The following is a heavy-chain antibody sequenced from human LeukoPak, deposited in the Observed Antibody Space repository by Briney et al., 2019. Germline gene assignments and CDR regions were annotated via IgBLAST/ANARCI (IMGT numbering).Heavy chain of an antibody. CDR2: LSSSGSAF. D-gene: IGHD3-10*01. CDR3: AKDSKRWKTYYYEAGSYYFDY. CDR1: GFTFRSYE. V-gene: IGHV3-48*03. Sequence: PGGSLTLSCEDSGFTFRSYEMNWVRQAPGKGLEWIAYLSSSGSAFSYADSVKGRFTIARDNAKNSVYLEMNSLRPEDTAVYYCAKDSKRWKTYYYEAGSYYFDYWGQGTRVTVSS. J-gene: IGHJ4*02.